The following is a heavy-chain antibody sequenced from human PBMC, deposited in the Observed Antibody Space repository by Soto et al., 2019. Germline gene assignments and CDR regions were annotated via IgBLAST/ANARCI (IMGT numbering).Heavy chain of an antibody. CDR1: GFTFSSYA. D-gene: IGHD3-3*01. CDR2: ISGSGGST. J-gene: IGHJ6*03. Sequence: GSLRLSCAASGFTFSSYAVSWVRQAPGKGLEWVSAISGSGGSTYYADSVKGRFTISRDNSKNTLYLQMNSLRAEDTAVYYCAKVRDFWSGYYQKYYYYYMDVWGKGTTVTVS. CDR3: AKVRDFWSGYYQKYYYYYMDV. V-gene: IGHV3-23*01.